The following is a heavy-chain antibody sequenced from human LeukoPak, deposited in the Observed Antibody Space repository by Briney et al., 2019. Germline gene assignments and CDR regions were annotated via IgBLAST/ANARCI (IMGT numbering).Heavy chain of an antibody. CDR3: ARWGYGDPFDY. CDR1: GGSISSSSYY. Sequence: SETLSLTCTVSGGSISSSSYYWGWIRQPPGKGLEWIGYIYYSGSTNYNPSLKSRVTISVDTSKNQFSLKLSSVTAADTAVYYCARWGYGDPFDYWGQGTLVTVSS. D-gene: IGHD4-17*01. CDR2: IYYSGST. V-gene: IGHV4-61*05. J-gene: IGHJ4*02.